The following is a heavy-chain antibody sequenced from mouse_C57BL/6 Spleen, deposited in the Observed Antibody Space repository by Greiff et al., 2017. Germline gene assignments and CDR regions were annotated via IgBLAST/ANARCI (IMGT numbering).Heavy chain of an antibody. J-gene: IGHJ4*01. CDR1: GYTFTDYN. Sequence: EVQLQQSGPELVKPGASVKMSCKASGYTFTDYNMHWVKQSHGKSLEWIGYINPNNGGTSYNQKFKGKATLTVNKSSSTAYMELRSLTSEDSAVYYCARETAVVDYAMDDWGQGTSVTVSS. V-gene: IGHV1-22*01. CDR2: INPNNGGT. CDR3: ARETAVVDYAMDD. D-gene: IGHD1-1*01.